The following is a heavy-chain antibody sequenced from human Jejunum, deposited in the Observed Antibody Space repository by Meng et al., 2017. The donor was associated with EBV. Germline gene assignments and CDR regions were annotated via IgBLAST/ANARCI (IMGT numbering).Heavy chain of an antibody. V-gene: IGHV7-4-1*02. Sequence: QVQLVQSGSELRKPGASVKISCKTSGYTFTNYAMNWVRQAPGQGLEWMAWINTNTGNPAYAQGFTGRFVFSLDMSVTTIYLQISSLEAEDTAIYYCARAVVGSTSLDYWGQGTLVTVSS. CDR2: INTNTGNP. CDR1: GYTFTNYA. D-gene: IGHD1-26*01. J-gene: IGHJ4*02. CDR3: ARAVVGSTSLDY.